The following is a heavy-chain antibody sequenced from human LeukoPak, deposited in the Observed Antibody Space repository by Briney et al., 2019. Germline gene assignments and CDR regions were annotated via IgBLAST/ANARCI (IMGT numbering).Heavy chain of an antibody. V-gene: IGHV1-69*05. D-gene: IGHD6-19*01. Sequence: SVKVSCKASGGTFSSYAISWVRQAPGQRLEWMGRIIPIFGTANYAQKFQGSVTITTDESTSTAYMELSSLRSEDTAVYYCARDPGYSSGWYEGYFDYWGQGTLVTVSS. J-gene: IGHJ4*02. CDR3: ARDPGYSSGWYEGYFDY. CDR2: IIPIFGTA. CDR1: GGTFSSYA.